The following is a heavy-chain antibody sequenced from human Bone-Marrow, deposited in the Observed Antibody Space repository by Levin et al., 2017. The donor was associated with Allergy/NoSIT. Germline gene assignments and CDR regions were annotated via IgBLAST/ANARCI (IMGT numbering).Heavy chain of an antibody. Sequence: GESLKISCVASGLIFNNAWMSWVRQAPGKGLEWVARIRSKTDGGTTEYAALVKGRFTISRDDSKNTVDLQMYNLHTEDTAVYYCTRDSGKAFEYWGQGTLVTVSS. D-gene: IGHD1-26*01. CDR3: TRDSGKAFEY. V-gene: IGHV3-15*01. CDR1: GLIFNNAW. J-gene: IGHJ4*02. CDR2: IRSKTDGGTT.